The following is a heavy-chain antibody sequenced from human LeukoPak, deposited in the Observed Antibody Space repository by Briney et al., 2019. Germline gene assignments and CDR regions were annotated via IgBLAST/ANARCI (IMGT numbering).Heavy chain of an antibody. CDR1: GGTFSSYA. CDR2: IIPIFGTA. CDR3: ARSRYFDWLSPYYYYGMDV. J-gene: IGHJ6*04. D-gene: IGHD3-9*01. V-gene: IGHV1-69*01. Sequence: SVKVSCKASGGTFSSYAISWVRQAPGQGLEWMGGIIPIFGTANYAQKFQGRVTITADESTSTAYMELSSLRSEDTAVYYCARSRYFDWLSPYYYYGMDVWGKGTTVTVPS.